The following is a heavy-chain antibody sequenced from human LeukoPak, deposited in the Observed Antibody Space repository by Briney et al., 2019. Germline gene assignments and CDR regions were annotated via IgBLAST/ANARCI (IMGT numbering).Heavy chain of an antibody. CDR3: AKGVSGSDIVVDY. CDR1: GFTFDDYA. D-gene: IGHD3-16*02. Sequence: GGSLRLSCAASGFTFDDYAMHWVRQAPGKGLEWVSGISWNSGSIGYADSVKGRFTISRDNAKNSLYLQMNSLRAEDTALYYCAKGVSGSDIVVDYWGQGTLVTVSS. CDR2: ISWNSGSI. J-gene: IGHJ4*02. V-gene: IGHV3-9*01.